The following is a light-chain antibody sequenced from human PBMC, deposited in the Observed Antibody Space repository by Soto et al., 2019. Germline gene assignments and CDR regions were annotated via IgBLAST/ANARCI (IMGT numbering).Light chain of an antibody. J-gene: IGKJ2*01. CDR3: QQHNNWPFT. CDR2: GAS. Sequence: EIVMTQSPATLSVSPGERATLSCRASQSVSSNLAWYQQRPGQAPRLLIYGASTMATGIPARLSGSGSGTEFTLTISSLQSEDFAVYYCQQHNNWPFTFGQGTKLEIK. V-gene: IGKV3-15*01. CDR1: QSVSSN.